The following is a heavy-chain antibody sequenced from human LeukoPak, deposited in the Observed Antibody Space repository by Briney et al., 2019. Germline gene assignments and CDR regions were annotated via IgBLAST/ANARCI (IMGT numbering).Heavy chain of an antibody. CDR2: IIPILGIA. V-gene: IGHV1-69*04. D-gene: IGHD3-3*01. CDR3: AREGAYYDFWSGYPYGMDV. J-gene: IGHJ6*02. Sequence: SVKVSCKASGGTFSSYAISWVRQAPGQGLEWMGRIIPILGIANYVQKFQGRVTITADKSTSTAYMELSSLRSEDTAVYYCAREGAYYDFWSGYPYGMDVWGQGTTVTVSS. CDR1: GGTFSSYA.